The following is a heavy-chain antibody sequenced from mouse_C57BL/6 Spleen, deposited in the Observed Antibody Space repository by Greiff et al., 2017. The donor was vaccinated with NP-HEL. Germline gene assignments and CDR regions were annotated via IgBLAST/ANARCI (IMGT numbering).Heavy chain of an antibody. Sequence: EVHLVESGGGLVQPGGSLKLSCAASGFTFSDYYMYWVRQTPEKRLEWVAYISNGGGSTYYPDTVKGRFTISRDNAKNTLYLQMSRLKSEDTAMYYCARGGYYYDFAYWGQGTLVTVSA. D-gene: IGHD1-1*01. CDR1: GFTFSDYY. CDR2: ISNGGGST. J-gene: IGHJ3*01. CDR3: ARGGYYYDFAY. V-gene: IGHV5-12*01.